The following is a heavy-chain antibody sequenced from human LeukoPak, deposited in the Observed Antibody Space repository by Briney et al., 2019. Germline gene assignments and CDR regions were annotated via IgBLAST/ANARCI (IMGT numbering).Heavy chain of an antibody. J-gene: IGHJ4*02. V-gene: IGHV3-48*03. CDR2: ISSSGSTI. D-gene: IGHD6-19*01. CDR3: ARVGEQWLGGFDY. CDR1: GFTFSSYE. Sequence: GGSLRLSCAASGFTFSSYEMSWVRQAPGKGLEWVSYISSSGSTIYYADSVKGRFTISRDNAKNSLYLQMNSLRAEDTAVYYCARVGEQWLGGFDYWGQGTLVTVSS.